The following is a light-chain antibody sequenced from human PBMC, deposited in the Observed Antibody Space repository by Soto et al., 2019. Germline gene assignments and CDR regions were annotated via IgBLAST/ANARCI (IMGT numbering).Light chain of an antibody. Sequence: QSALTQPASVSGSPGQSITISCTGTSSDIGGNNYVSWYQQHPGKAPKLMIYEVTNRPSGISNRFSGSKSGNMASLTISGLQAEDEADYCCSSRRSSGTPRVFGGGTKLTVL. CDR2: EVT. V-gene: IGLV2-14*01. CDR1: SSDIGGNNY. J-gene: IGLJ2*01. CDR3: SSRRSSGTPRV.